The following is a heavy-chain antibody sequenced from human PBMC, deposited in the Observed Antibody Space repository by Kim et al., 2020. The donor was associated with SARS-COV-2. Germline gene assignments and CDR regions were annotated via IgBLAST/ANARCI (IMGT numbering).Heavy chain of an antibody. J-gene: IGHJ4*02. CDR3: ARSRYTRSPLGY. V-gene: IGHV4-34*01. D-gene: IGHD6-13*01. Sequence: NYNPSLKSRVTISVDTSKNQFSLKVRSLTAADTAVYYCARSRYTRSPLGYWGQGTLVTVSS.